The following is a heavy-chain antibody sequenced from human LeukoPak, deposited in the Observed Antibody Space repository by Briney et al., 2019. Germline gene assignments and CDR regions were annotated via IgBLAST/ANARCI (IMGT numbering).Heavy chain of an antibody. CDR3: ARTGGPWD. D-gene: IGHD7-27*01. CDR2: IYSGGNT. V-gene: IGHV3-53*01. Sequence: GGSLRLSCAASGFTVSNSYMSWVRQAPGRGLEWVSVIYSGGNTYYTDSVKGRFTISRDNSKNTLYLQMNSLRADDTAVYYCARTGGPWDWGQGTLVTVSS. CDR1: GFTVSNSY. J-gene: IGHJ4*02.